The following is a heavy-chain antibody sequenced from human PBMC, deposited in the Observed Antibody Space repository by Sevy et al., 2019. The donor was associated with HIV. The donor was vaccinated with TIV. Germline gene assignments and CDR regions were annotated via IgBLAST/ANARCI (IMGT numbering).Heavy chain of an antibody. CDR1: GFTFDDYA. J-gene: IGHJ6*02. CDR3: AKESITMVRGVPERNMDV. D-gene: IGHD3-10*01. Sequence: GGSLRLSCAASGFTFDDYAMHWVRQAPGKGLEWVSGISWNRGSIGYADSVKGRFTISRDNAKNSLYLQMNSLRAEDTALYYCAKESITMVRGVPERNMDVWGQGTTVTVSS. V-gene: IGHV3-9*01. CDR2: ISWNRGSI.